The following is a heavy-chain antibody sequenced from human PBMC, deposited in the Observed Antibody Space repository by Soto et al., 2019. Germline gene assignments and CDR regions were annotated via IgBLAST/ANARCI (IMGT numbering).Heavy chain of an antibody. Sequence: QVQLVESGGGVVQTGRSLRLSCAASGFTFSSYGMHWVRQAPGKGLEWVAVISYDGSNKYYADSVKGRFTISRDNSKNTLYLQMNRLRAEDTAVYYCSKEDTVTTSLPGDYWGQGTLFTVSS. J-gene: IGHJ4*02. CDR2: ISYDGSNK. D-gene: IGHD4-17*01. CDR3: SKEDTVTTSLPGDY. CDR1: GFTFSSYG. V-gene: IGHV3-30*18.